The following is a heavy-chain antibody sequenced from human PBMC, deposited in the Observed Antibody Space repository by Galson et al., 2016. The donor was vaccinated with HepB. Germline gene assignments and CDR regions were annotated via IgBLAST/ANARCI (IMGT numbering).Heavy chain of an antibody. J-gene: IGHJ3*02. V-gene: IGHV3-30-3*02. CDR2: VSYDGTNQ. Sequence: SLRLSCAASGFMFSSYAMHWVRQAPGKGLEWVAFVSYDGTNQYYTDSVKGRFTISRDNSKSTLYLQMNGLRPEDSALYYCAKDRASVPDAFDIWGQGTVVTVSS. D-gene: IGHD2-2*01. CDR1: GFMFSSYA. CDR3: AKDRASVPDAFDI.